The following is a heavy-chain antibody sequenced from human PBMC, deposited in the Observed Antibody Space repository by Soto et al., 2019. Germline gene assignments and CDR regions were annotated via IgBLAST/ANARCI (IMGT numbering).Heavy chain of an antibody. J-gene: IGHJ4*02. CDR1: GFATSRGYY. Sequence: PSETLSLTCNVSGFATSRGYYWSWVRQPPGKGLEWIGSIYPSVSSYHNPSLESRLTLSIDTSKNQFTLKLASVTAADTALYYCAREKVGTTFFDNWGQGTQVTVSS. CDR3: AREKVGTTFFDN. CDR2: IYPSVSS. V-gene: IGHV4-38-2*02. D-gene: IGHD1-1*01.